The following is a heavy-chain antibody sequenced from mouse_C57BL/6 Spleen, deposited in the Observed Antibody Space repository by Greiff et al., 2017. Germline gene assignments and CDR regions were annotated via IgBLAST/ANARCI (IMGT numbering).Heavy chain of an antibody. CDR3: ARGGGYDYVFAY. CDR1: GYSITSGYD. D-gene: IGHD2-4*01. J-gene: IGHJ3*01. CDR2: ISYSGST. Sequence: EVQLQESGPGMVKPSQSLSLTCTVTGYSITSGYDWHWIRHFPGNKLEWMGYISYSGSTNYNPSLKSRISITHDTSKNHFFLKLNSVTTEDTATYYCARGGGYDYVFAYWGQGTLVTVSA. V-gene: IGHV3-1*01.